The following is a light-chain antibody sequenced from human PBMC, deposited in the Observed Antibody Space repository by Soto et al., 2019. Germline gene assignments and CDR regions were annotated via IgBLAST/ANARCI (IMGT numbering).Light chain of an antibody. CDR2: DVS. CDR1: QDISNF. J-gene: IGKJ2*01. Sequence: DIQMTQSPSSLSASVGDRVTITCQASQDISNFLNWYQQKPGKAPKLLIYDVSNLETVVPSRFSGSGSGTDFSFPITSLQPEDIATYYCEQYDILPTFGQGTKLEIK. V-gene: IGKV1-33*01. CDR3: EQYDILPT.